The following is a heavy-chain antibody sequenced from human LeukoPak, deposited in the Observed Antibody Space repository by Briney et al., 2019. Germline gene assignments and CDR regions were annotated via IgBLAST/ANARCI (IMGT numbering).Heavy chain of an antibody. CDR3: ARQPEGTWFDP. CDR1: GYSFTSNW. V-gene: IGHV5-10-1*01. CDR2: IDPSDSYT. D-gene: IGHD1-1*01. J-gene: IGHJ5*02. Sequence: GESLKISCKGSGYSFTSNWISWVRQVPGKGLEWMGRIDPSDSYTNYSPSFQGHVTISADKSISTAYLQWSSLKASDTAMYYCARQPEGTWFDPWGQGTLVTVSS.